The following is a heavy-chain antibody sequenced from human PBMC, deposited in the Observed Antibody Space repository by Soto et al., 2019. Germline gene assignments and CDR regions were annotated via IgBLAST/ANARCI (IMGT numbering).Heavy chain of an antibody. CDR2: INAGNGNT. J-gene: IGHJ5*02. V-gene: IGHV1-3*01. CDR3: ARDRDIVVVVAATHRSRPTNNWFDP. CDR1: GYTFTSYA. Sequence: RPPVKVSCKASGYTFTSYAMHWVRQAPGQRLEWMGWINAGNGNTKYSQKFQGRVTITRDTSASTAYMELSSLRSEDTAVYYCARDRDIVVVVAATHRSRPTNNWFDPWGQGTLVTVSS. D-gene: IGHD2-15*01.